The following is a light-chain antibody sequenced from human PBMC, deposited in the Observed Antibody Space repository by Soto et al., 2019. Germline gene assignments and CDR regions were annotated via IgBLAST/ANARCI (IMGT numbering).Light chain of an antibody. J-gene: IGLJ1*01. CDR3: QSYDSSLSGYV. Sequence: QSVLTQPPSVSGAPGQRVTISCTGSSSNIGAGYDVHWYQQLPGTAPNLLIYANSNRPSGVPDRFSGSKSGNSASLAITGLQAEDEADYYCQSYDSSLSGYVFGTGTKLTVL. CDR1: SSNIGAGYD. CDR2: ANS. V-gene: IGLV1-40*01.